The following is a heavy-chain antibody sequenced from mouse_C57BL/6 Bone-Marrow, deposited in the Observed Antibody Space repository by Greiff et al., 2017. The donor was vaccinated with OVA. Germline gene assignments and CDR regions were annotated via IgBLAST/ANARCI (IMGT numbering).Heavy chain of an antibody. Sequence: EVQRVESGPGLVKPSQSLSLTCSVTGYSITSGYYWNWIRQFPGNKLEWMGYISYDGSNNYNPSLKNRISITRDTSKNQFFLKLNSVTTEDTATYYCARDPIYYYGSSHYFDYWGQGTTLTVSS. CDR1: GYSITSGYY. V-gene: IGHV3-6*01. CDR3: ARDPIYYYGSSHYFDY. CDR2: ISYDGSN. J-gene: IGHJ2*01. D-gene: IGHD1-1*01.